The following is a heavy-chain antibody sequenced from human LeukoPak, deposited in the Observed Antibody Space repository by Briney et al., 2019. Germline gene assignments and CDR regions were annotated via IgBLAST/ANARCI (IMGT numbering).Heavy chain of an antibody. Sequence: PGGSLRLSCAASGFTFSNYWMSWVRQAPGKGLEWVANIKQDGSEKYYVDSVKGRFTISRDNAKNSLYLQMNSLRAEDTAVYYCARARSQMLTPHFDYWGQGTLVTVSS. J-gene: IGHJ4*02. CDR2: IKQDGSEK. V-gene: IGHV3-7*02. D-gene: IGHD1-14*01. CDR1: GFTFSNYW. CDR3: ARARSQMLTPHFDY.